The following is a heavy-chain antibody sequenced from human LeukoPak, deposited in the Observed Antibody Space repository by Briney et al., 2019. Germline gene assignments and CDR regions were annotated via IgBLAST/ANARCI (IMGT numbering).Heavy chain of an antibody. Sequence: SETLSLTCTVFGYSISSGYYWGWIRQPPGQGLEWIGSIYHSGSTYYNPSLKSRVTISVDTSKNQFSLKLSSVTAADTAVYYCAREGPTSFSDYWGQGTLVTVSS. D-gene: IGHD1-1*01. V-gene: IGHV4-38-2*02. CDR2: IYHSGST. J-gene: IGHJ4*02. CDR1: GYSISSGYY. CDR3: AREGPTSFSDY.